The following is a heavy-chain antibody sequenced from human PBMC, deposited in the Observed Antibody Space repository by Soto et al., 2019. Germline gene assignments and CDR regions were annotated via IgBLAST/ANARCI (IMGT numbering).Heavy chain of an antibody. D-gene: IGHD2-2*01. V-gene: IGHV4-4*07. Sequence: LSLTCTVSDGSISSYYWNWIRQPAGKGLEWVGRIYSSGNTNYNPSLKSRVTMSIDTSKNHFSLKLTSVTAADTAVYYCARGGKGCSSTSCPLHYYYYYGMDVWGQGTTVTVSS. CDR2: IYSSGNT. J-gene: IGHJ6*02. CDR1: DGSISSYY. CDR3: ARGGKGCSSTSCPLHYYYYYGMDV.